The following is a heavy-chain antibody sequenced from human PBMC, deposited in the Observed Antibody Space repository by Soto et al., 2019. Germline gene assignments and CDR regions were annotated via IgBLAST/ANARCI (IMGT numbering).Heavy chain of an antibody. J-gene: IGHJ4*01. D-gene: IGHD2-21*01. CDR1: GGSFNDNF. V-gene: IGHV4-34*01. CDR3: ARGPPIFYYGVGGYYYFDN. CDR2: IKHSGSP. Sequence: SETLSLTSSVYGGSFNDNFWTWIRQSPEKGLEWIGEIKHSGSPNYNPTFRSRVTISVDTSKNQFSLNLISVTAADTAVYYCARGPPIFYYGVGGYYYFDNWGQGTLVTVSS.